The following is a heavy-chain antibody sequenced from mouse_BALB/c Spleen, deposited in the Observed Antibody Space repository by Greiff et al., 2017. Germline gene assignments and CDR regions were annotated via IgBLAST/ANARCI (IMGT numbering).Heavy chain of an antibody. D-gene: IGHD2-12*01. V-gene: IGHV1S127*01. Sequence: QVQLQQPGAELVKPGASVKMSCKASGYTFTSYWMHWVKQRPGQGLEWIGVIDPSDSYTSYNQKFTGKATLTVDTSSSTAYMQLSSLTSEDSAVYYCTRSEAYRFPWFAYWGQGTLVTVSA. CDR3: TRSEAYRFPWFAY. J-gene: IGHJ3*01. CDR1: GYTFTSYW. CDR2: IDPSDSYT.